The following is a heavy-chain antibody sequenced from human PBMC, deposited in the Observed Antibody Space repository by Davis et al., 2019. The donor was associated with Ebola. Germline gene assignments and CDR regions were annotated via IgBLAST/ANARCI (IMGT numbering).Heavy chain of an antibody. J-gene: IGHJ4*02. CDR1: GGFITSGGYS. CDR3: ARGPYLYGDSLDY. CDR2: YYYTGST. Sequence: SETLSLTCAVSGGFITSGGYSWSWIRQPPGKGLEWIGYYYYTGSTYYNPSLKSRVTISIDTSKNQFSLKVSSVTAADTAVYYCARGPYLYGDSLDYWGQGTLVTVSS. V-gene: IGHV4-30-4*07. D-gene: IGHD4-17*01.